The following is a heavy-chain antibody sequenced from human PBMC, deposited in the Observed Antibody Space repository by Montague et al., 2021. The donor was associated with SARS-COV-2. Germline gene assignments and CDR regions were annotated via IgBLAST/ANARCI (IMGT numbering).Heavy chain of an antibody. Sequence: SETLSLTCTVSGGSISSSNYYWGWIRQPPVKGLEWIGSIYYSGSTYYTPSLKSRVTISVDTSKNQFSLRLSSVTAADTAVYYCARHSGRDTIFGVVIIFDAFDIWGQGTMVTVSS. D-gene: IGHD3-3*01. CDR3: ARHSGRDTIFGVVIIFDAFDI. CDR2: IYYSGST. CDR1: GGSISSSNYY. V-gene: IGHV4-39*01. J-gene: IGHJ3*02.